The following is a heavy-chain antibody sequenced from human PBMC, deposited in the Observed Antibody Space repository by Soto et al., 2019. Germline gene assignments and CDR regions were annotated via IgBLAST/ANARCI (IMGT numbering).Heavy chain of an antibody. CDR1: GGSISSGDYY. D-gene: IGHD3-3*01. Sequence: PSETLSLTCTVSGGSISSGDYYWSWIRQPPGKGLEWIGYIYYSGSTYYNPSLKSRVNISVDTSKNQFSLKLSSVTAADTAVYYCARVERFLELIDYWGQGTLVTVSS. V-gene: IGHV4-30-4*01. J-gene: IGHJ4*02. CDR2: IYYSGST. CDR3: ARVERFLELIDY.